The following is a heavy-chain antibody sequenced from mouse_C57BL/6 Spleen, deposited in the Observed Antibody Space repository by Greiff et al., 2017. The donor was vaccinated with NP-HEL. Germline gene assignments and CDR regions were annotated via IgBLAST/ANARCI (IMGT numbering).Heavy chain of an antibody. CDR2: IDPSDSET. V-gene: IGHV1-52*01. D-gene: IGHD2-2*01. CDR1: GYTFTSYW. Sequence: QVQLQQPGAELVRPGSSVKLSCKASGYTFTSYWMHWVKQRPIQGLEWIGNIDPSDSETHYNQKFKDKATLTVDKSSSTAYMQLSSLTSEDSAVYYCARSDYGYDYYAMDYWGQGTSVTVSS. J-gene: IGHJ4*01. CDR3: ARSDYGYDYYAMDY.